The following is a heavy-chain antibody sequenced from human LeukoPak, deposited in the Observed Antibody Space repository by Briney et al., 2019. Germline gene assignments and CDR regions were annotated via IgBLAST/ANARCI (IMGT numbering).Heavy chain of an antibody. CDR1: GGSISSSSYY. D-gene: IGHD6-13*01. CDR2: IYYSGST. CDR3: ARFGPSSWYDWGYYYYYGMDV. J-gene: IGHJ6*02. Sequence: KTSETLSLTCTVSGGSISSSSYYWGWIRQPPGKGLEWIGSIYYSGSTYYNPSLKSRVTISVDTSKNQFSLKLSSVTAADTAVYYCARFGPSSWYDWGYYYYYGMDVWGQGTTVTVSS. V-gene: IGHV4-39*07.